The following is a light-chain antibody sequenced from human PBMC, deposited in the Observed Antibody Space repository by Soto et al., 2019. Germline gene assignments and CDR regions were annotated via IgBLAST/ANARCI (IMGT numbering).Light chain of an antibody. J-gene: IGKJ1*01. Sequence: ELVLTQAPGTLSLSPGERATLSCRTSQSVSSNSLAWYQQKPGQAPRLVIYGASTRATGIPDRFSGSGSGTDFTLTISRLEPEDFAVYYCQQYGTSFWTFGQGTKVDIK. V-gene: IGKV3-20*01. CDR1: QSVSSNS. CDR2: GAS. CDR3: QQYGTSFWT.